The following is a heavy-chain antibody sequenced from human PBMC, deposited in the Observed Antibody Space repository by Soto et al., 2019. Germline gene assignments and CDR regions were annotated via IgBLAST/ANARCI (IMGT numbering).Heavy chain of an antibody. D-gene: IGHD3-22*01. CDR3: ARMLVNARYDTTTHDTFDV. Sequence: QVQLQASGPGLVKPSETLSLTCTVSGGSIDGYFWNWIRQPPGKGLEWIGNVHYSGATRYRSSFKSRLDISVDTSKNHFSMTLTSVTAADTAVYYCARMLVNARYDTTTHDTFDVWGQGTVVTVSS. J-gene: IGHJ3*01. CDR1: GGSIDGYF. CDR2: VHYSGAT. V-gene: IGHV4-59*01.